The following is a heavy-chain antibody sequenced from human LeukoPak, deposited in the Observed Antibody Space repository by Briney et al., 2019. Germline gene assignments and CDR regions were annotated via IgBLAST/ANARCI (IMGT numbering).Heavy chain of an antibody. V-gene: IGHV3-21*01. CDR3: ARDDAAAARASGMDA. CDR1: GFTFSSYD. J-gene: IGHJ6*01. Sequence: GRSLRLSCAPSGFTFSSYDMNWVRQAPGEGLGWVSYLSRSISHRYYADSVRGRFTISRDNAENSLYLQMNSLRGDDTAVYYCARDDAAAARASGMDAWGKGTTVTASS. D-gene: IGHD6-13*01. CDR2: LSRSISHR.